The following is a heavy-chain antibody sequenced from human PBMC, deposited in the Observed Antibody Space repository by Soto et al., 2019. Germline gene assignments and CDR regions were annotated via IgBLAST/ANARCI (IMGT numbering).Heavy chain of an antibody. J-gene: IGHJ4*02. CDR3: AKAFGGGSYSWVDY. CDR2: ISWNSGSI. Sequence: EVQLVESGGGLVQPGRSLRLSCAASGFTFDDYAMHWVRQAPGKGLEWVSGISWNSGSIGYADSVKGRFTISRDNAKNSLYLQMNSLRAEDTALYYCAKAFGGGSYSWVDYWGQGTLVTVSS. D-gene: IGHD1-26*01. V-gene: IGHV3-9*01. CDR1: GFTFDDYA.